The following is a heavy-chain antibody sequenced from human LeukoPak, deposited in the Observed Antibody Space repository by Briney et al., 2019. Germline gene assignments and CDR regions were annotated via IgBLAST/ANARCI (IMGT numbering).Heavy chain of an antibody. CDR3: ARHLLGVTGYTYGRGIDY. Sequence: GGSLRLSCAASGFTFSSYWMSWVRQASGKGLEWVANIKKDGSEKYYVDSVKGRFTISRDNAKTSLYLQMNSLRAEDTAVYYCARHLLGVTGYTYGRGIDYWGQGTLVTVSS. CDR2: IKKDGSEK. CDR1: GFTFSSYW. D-gene: IGHD5-18*01. J-gene: IGHJ4*02. V-gene: IGHV3-7*01.